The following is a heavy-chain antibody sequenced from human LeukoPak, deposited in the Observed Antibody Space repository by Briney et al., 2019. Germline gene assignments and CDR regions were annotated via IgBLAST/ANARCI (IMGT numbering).Heavy chain of an antibody. D-gene: IGHD3-9*01. CDR3: AREYYDILTGTRFDY. CDR1: GGSISSYY. CDR2: IYYSGST. Sequence: SETLSLTCTVPGGSISSYYWSWIRQPPGKGLEWIGYIYYSGSTNYNPSLKSRVAISVDTSKNQFSLKLSSVTAADTAVYYCAREYYDILTGTRFDYWGQGTLVTVSS. J-gene: IGHJ4*02. V-gene: IGHV4-59*01.